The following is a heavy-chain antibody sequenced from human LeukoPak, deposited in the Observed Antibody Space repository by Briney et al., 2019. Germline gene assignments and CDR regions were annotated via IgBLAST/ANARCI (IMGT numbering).Heavy chain of an antibody. CDR2: ISSSSSYI. Sequence: AGGSLRLSCAASGFTFSSYSMNWVRQAPGKGLEWVSSISSSSSYIYYADSVKGRFTISRDNAKNSLYLQMNSLRAEDTAVYYCARDSASGVNYDFWSGYYLSGAFEIWGQGTMVTVSS. CDR3: ARDSASGVNYDFWSGYYLSGAFEI. J-gene: IGHJ3*02. V-gene: IGHV3-21*06. D-gene: IGHD3-3*01. CDR1: GFTFSSYS.